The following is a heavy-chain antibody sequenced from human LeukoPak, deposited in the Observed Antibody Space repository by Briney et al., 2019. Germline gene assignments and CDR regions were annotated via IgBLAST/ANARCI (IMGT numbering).Heavy chain of an antibody. D-gene: IGHD6-13*01. CDR1: GGSFSGYY. J-gene: IGHJ1*01. Sequence: SETLSLTCAVYGGSFSGYYWSWIRQPPGKGLEWIGNIYHSGSTNYNPSLKSRVTISVDTSKNQFSLKLSSVTAADTAVYYCARGLRQQLGYFQHWGQGTLVTVSS. V-gene: IGHV4-34*01. CDR3: ARGLRQQLGYFQH. CDR2: IYHSGST.